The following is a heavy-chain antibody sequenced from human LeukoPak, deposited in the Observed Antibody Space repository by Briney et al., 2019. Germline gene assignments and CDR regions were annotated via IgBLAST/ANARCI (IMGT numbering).Heavy chain of an antibody. CDR3: AKAYCTGGSCYGRYYYGMDV. CDR1: GFTFSTYA. D-gene: IGHD2-15*01. CDR2: ISYDGSTK. V-gene: IGHV3-30*18. J-gene: IGHJ6*02. Sequence: GGSLRLSCAASGFTFSTYAIHWVRQAPGKGPEWLAVISYDGSTKYYADSVKGRFTISRDNSKKTMYLQMDSLRPEDTAVFYCAKAYCTGGSCYGRYYYGMDVWGQGTTVTVSS.